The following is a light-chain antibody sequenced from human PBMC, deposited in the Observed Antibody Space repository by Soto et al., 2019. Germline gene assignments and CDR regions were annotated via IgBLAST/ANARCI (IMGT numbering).Light chain of an antibody. Sequence: EIVLTQAPRTLSLSPWERATLSCRASQSVSSSYLAWYQQKPGQAPRLLIYGASSRATGIPDRFSGSGSGTDFTLTISRLEPEDLAVYYCQQYGSSPVTFGQGTRLEI. CDR2: GAS. CDR1: QSVSSSY. J-gene: IGKJ5*01. V-gene: IGKV3-20*01. CDR3: QQYGSSPVT.